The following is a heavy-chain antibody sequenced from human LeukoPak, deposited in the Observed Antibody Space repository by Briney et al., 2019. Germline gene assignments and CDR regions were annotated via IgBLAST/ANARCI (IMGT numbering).Heavy chain of an antibody. Sequence: SETLSLTCAVSGGSISDNWWSWVRQPPGKGLEWIGEIYHTGSTNYNPSLKSRVTISIDKSKNQFSLKLSSVTAADTAVYYCARGISPGSGWFFDIWGQGTMVTVSS. J-gene: IGHJ3*02. V-gene: IGHV4-4*02. CDR2: IYHTGST. CDR1: GGSISDNW. D-gene: IGHD6-19*01. CDR3: ARGISPGSGWFFDI.